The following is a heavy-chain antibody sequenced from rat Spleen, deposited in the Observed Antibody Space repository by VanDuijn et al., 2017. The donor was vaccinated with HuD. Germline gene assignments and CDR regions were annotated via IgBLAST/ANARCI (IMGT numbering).Heavy chain of an antibody. J-gene: IGHJ2*01. CDR2: ISNTGGSI. CDR3: AKGGYSANYFDY. D-gene: IGHD1-1*01. V-gene: IGHV5-25*01. Sequence: EVQLVGSGGGSVQPGRSMKLSCAASGFTLSNFYMAWVRQAPTKGLEWVASISNTGGSIYYPDSVKGRFTISRDNAKSSLYLQMDSLRSEDTSTYYCAKGGYSANYFDYWGQGVMVTVSS. CDR1: GFTLSNFY.